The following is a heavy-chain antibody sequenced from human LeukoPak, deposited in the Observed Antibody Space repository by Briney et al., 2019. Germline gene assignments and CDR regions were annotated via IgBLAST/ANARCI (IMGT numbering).Heavy chain of an antibody. V-gene: IGHV3-23*01. Sequence: PGGSLRLSCAASGFTFTSYAMSWVRQAPGKGLEWVSAISGSGGSTYYADSVKGRFTISRDNSKNTLYLQMNSLRAEDTAVYYCAKGPHCSNTSCYRRELYGMDVWGQGTTVTVSS. CDR3: AKGPHCSNTSCYRRELYGMDV. J-gene: IGHJ6*02. D-gene: IGHD2-2*01. CDR2: ISGSGGST. CDR1: GFTFTSYA.